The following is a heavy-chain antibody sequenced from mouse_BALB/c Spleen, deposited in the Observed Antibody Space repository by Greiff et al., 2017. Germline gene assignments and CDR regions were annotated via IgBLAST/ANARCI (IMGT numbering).Heavy chain of an antibody. J-gene: IGHJ1*01. Sequence: QVHVKQSGAELARPGASVKLSCKASGYTFTSYWMQWVKQRPGQGLEWIGAIYPGDGDTRYTQKFKGKATLTADKSSSTAYMQLSSLASEDSAVYYCARSYGNYVYWYFDVWGAGTTVTVSS. CDR2: IYPGDGDT. CDR1: GYTFTSYW. CDR3: ARSYGNYVYWYFDV. D-gene: IGHD2-10*02. V-gene: IGHV1-87*01.